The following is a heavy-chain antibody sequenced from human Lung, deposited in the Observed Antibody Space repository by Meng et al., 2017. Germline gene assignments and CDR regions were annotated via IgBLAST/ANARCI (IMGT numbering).Heavy chain of an antibody. CDR1: GGTFSSSA. Sequence: QVQLVQSGAGGKKPGSSGKVSCKASGGTFSSSAISWVRQAPGQGLEWMGGIIPLFDTTHYAQNFQGRVSITADESTRTAYMELSSLRSEDTAVYYCARALGLTTMMTYWGQGTLVTVSS. CDR3: ARALGLTTMMTY. D-gene: IGHD3-22*01. J-gene: IGHJ4*02. V-gene: IGHV1-69*01. CDR2: IIPLFDTT.